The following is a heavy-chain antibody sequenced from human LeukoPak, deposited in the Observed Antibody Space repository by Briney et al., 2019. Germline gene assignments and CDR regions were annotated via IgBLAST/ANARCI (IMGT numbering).Heavy chain of an antibody. J-gene: IGHJ4*02. Sequence: GGSLRLSCGASGFTFRNYAMSWVRQAPGKGLEWVSSITGFGGSTYADSVKGRFTISRDNSKDTLNLQMNSLRAEDTAIYYCAKAGGNDYDSTGYYYDYWGQGTLVTVSS. D-gene: IGHD3-22*01. CDR3: AKAGGNDYDSTGYYYDY. V-gene: IGHV3-23*01. CDR1: GFTFRNYA. CDR2: ITGFGGST.